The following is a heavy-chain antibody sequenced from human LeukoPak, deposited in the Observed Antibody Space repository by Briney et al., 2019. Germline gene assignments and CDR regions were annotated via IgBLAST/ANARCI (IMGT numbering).Heavy chain of an antibody. D-gene: IGHD6-19*01. CDR3: ASLHSSGWYYFDY. CDR1: GFTVSSNY. J-gene: IGHJ4*02. CDR2: IYSGGST. Sequence: PGGSLRLSCAASGFTVSSNYMSWVRQAPGKGLEWVSVIYSGGSTYYADSVKGRFTISRDNSKNTLYLQMNSLRAEDTAVYYCASLHSSGWYYFDYWGQGTLVTVSS. V-gene: IGHV3-66*01.